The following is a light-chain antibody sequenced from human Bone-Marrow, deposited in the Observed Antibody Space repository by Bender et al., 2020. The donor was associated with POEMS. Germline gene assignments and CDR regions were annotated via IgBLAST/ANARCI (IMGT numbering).Light chain of an antibody. CDR1: DSNFGGNT. J-gene: IGLJ3*02. V-gene: IGLV1-44*01. CDR3: SSWDDSLSGWV. Sequence: QSVLTQPPSASGTPGQSVIISCSGTDSNFGGNTVNWYQHLPATAPRLVVSSNYQRPSGVPARFSGSKSGTSASLAISDIQSEDEGDYYWSSWDDSLSGWVFGGGTKLTVL. CDR2: SNY.